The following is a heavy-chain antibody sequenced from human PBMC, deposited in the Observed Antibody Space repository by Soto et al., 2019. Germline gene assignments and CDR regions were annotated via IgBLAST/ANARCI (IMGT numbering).Heavy chain of an antibody. CDR1: GFTFSSYG. V-gene: IGHV3-30*18. CDR3: AKDLTGDEEGAFDI. D-gene: IGHD7-27*01. CDR2: ISYDGSNK. J-gene: IGHJ3*02. Sequence: GSLRLSCAASGFTFSSYGMHWVRQAPGKGLEWVAVISYDGSNKYYADSVKGRFTISRDNSKNTLYLQMNSLRAEDTAVYYCAKDLTGDEEGAFDIWGQGTMVTVSS.